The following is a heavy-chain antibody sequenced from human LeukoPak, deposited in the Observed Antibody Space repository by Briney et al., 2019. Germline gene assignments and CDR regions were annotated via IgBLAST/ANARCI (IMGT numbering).Heavy chain of an antibody. D-gene: IGHD1-26*01. CDR3: ARRVRWEPGPNWFDP. CDR2: MNPNSGNT. J-gene: IGHJ5*02. CDR1: GYTFTSYD. Sequence: ASVKVSCKASGYTFTSYDINWVRQATGQGLERMGWMNPNSGNTGYAQKFQGRVTMTRDTSTSTVYMELSSLRSEDTAVYYCARRVRWEPGPNWFDPWGQGTLVTVSS. V-gene: IGHV1-8*02.